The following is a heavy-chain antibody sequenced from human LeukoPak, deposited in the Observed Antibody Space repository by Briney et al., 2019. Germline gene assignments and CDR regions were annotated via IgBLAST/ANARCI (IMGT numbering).Heavy chain of an antibody. Sequence: SETLSLTCTVSGGSINNYYWSWIRQPAGKGLEWIGRIYTRGSTNYNPSLKSRVTMSVDTSKNQFSLKLSSVTAADTAVYYCARGLARGGSYRNDYWGQGTLVTVSS. CDR2: IYTRGST. CDR3: ARGLARGGSYRNDY. V-gene: IGHV4-4*07. CDR1: GGSINNYY. D-gene: IGHD3-16*02. J-gene: IGHJ4*02.